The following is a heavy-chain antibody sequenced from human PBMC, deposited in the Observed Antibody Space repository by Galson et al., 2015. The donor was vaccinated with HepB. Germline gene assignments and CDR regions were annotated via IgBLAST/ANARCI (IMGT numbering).Heavy chain of an antibody. Sequence: SVKVSCKASGYTFTSYGISWVRQAPGQGLEWMGWISAYNGNTNYAQKLQGRVTMTTDTSTSTAYMELRSLRSDDTAVYYCATYRERLLLFAVTDAFDVWGQGTVVTVSS. J-gene: IGHJ3*01. CDR3: ATYRERLLLFAVTDAFDV. CDR1: GYTFTSYG. D-gene: IGHD2-15*01. CDR2: ISAYNGNT. V-gene: IGHV1-18*01.